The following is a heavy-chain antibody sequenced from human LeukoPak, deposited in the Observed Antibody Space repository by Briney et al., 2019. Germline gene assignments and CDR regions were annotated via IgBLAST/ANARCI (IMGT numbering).Heavy chain of an antibody. CDR1: GFTFDDYG. CDR2: IKQDGGEE. V-gene: IGHV3-7*01. Sequence: GGSLRLSCAASGFTFDDYGMSWVRQAPGKGLEWVANIKQDGGEEHYVDSVKGRFTISKDNAKNSLYPQMNSLRAEDTAVYYCARRGYSYGYRYFDYWGQGTLVTVSS. J-gene: IGHJ4*02. D-gene: IGHD5-18*01. CDR3: ARRGYSYGYRYFDY.